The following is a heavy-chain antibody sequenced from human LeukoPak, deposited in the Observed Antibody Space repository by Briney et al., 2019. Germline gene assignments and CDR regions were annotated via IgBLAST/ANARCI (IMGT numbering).Heavy chain of an antibody. Sequence: SETLSLTCTVSGGSVSSSYWIWIRQPPGKGLEWIGYVYHSGSTSYNPSLKSRVTMSLDTSKKQFYLRLSSVTAADTAVYYCARGATAWVHFDSWGQGTLVTVSS. CDR1: GGSVSSSY. CDR3: ARGATAWVHFDS. CDR2: VYHSGST. D-gene: IGHD1-26*01. V-gene: IGHV4-59*02. J-gene: IGHJ4*02.